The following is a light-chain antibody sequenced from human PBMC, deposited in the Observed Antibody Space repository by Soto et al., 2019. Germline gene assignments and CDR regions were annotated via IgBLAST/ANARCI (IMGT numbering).Light chain of an antibody. J-gene: IGKJ2*01. Sequence: DIQMTQSPSTLSAFVGDRVTITCRASQTISGWLAWYQQKPGKAPHILIYRTSSLESGVPSRFGGSGSGTDFTLTIDNLQPDDFATYYCQQYNSDSVFGQGTKLEMK. CDR3: QQYNSDSV. CDR2: RTS. CDR1: QTISGW. V-gene: IGKV1-5*03.